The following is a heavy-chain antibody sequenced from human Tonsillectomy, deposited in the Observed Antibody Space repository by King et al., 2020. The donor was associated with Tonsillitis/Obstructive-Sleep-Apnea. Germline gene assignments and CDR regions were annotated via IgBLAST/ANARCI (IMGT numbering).Heavy chain of an antibody. V-gene: IGHV3-23*04. Sequence: VQLVESGGGLVQPGGSLRLSCAASGFTFSSYTMGWVRQAPGKGLEWVSDINNRGAVTYYGDSVKGRFTISRDNSNNVLYLQMNSLRVGDTAVYYCARAPLWGSSYDYWGPGTLVTVSS. J-gene: IGHJ4*02. CDR2: INNRGAVT. CDR1: GFTFSSYT. CDR3: ARAPLWGSSYDY. D-gene: IGHD7-27*01.